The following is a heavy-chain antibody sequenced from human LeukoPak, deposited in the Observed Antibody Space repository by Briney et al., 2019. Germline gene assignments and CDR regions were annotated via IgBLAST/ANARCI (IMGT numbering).Heavy chain of an antibody. Sequence: SETLSLTCTVPGGSISPYYWSWIRQPPGKGLEWLGYIYYSGNTDYNPSLKSRVAISVDTSKNQFSLKLSSVTAADTAVYYCARSTGSTMFIDYWGQGTLVTVSS. CDR1: GGSISPYY. CDR2: IYYSGNT. CDR3: ARSTGSTMFIDY. V-gene: IGHV4-59*01. D-gene: IGHD3-10*02. J-gene: IGHJ4*02.